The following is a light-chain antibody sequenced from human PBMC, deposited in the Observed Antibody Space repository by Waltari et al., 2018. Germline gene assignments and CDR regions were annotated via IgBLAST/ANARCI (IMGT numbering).Light chain of an antibody. V-gene: IGLV4-69*01. Sequence: QLLLTQSPPASASLGASVKTTCTLNSGHSNYPVASHPQQPEKGPRYLMLLNSDGSHIRGDGIPDRFSGSTSGAERYFTISSLQSDDEADYYCQTWGSGTVVFGGGTKLTVL. CDR2: LNSDGSH. CDR3: QTWGSGTVV. J-gene: IGLJ2*01. CDR1: SGHSNYP.